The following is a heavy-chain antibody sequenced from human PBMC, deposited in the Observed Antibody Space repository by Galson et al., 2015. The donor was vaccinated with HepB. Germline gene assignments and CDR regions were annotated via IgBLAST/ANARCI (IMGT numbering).Heavy chain of an antibody. CDR1: GFTFSSYE. V-gene: IGHV3-48*03. J-gene: IGHJ6*02. CDR2: ISSSGSTI. CDR3: ARDGPESGFGELFNLYYYYGMDV. D-gene: IGHD3-10*01. Sequence: SLRLSCAASGFTFSSYEMNWVRQAPGKGLEWVSYISSSGSTIYYADSVKGRFTISRDNAKNSLYLQMNSLRAEDTAVYYCARDGPESGFGELFNLYYYYGMDVWGQGTMVTVSS.